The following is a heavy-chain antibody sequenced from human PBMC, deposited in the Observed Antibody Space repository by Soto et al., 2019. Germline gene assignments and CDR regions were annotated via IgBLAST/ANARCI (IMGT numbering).Heavy chain of an antibody. D-gene: IGHD3-10*01. J-gene: IGHJ4*02. CDR1: GYTFTTYG. Sequence: QVQLVQSGAEVKKPGASVKVSCKTSGYTFTTYGISWVRQAPGQGLEWMGWISPYNGNTKYAQKLQGRVTMTADTSTSTAYMDLRSLTSDDTAVYYCTRGWFGEFVCYFDYWGQGRLVTVSS. CDR2: ISPYNGNT. V-gene: IGHV1-18*01. CDR3: TRGWFGEFVCYFDY.